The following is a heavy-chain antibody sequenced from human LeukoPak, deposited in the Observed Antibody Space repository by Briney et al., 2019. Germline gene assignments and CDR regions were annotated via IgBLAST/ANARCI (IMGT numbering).Heavy chain of an antibody. CDR2: INPSGGST. D-gene: IGHD6-6*01. Sequence: ASVKVSCKASGYTFTGYYMHWVRQAPGQGLEWMGIINPSGGSTSYAQKFQGRVTMTRDMSTSTVYMELSSLRSEDTAVYYCARVGYSSSSLPDYYYYCMDVWGKGTTVTVSS. CDR3: ARVGYSSSSLPDYYYYCMDV. J-gene: IGHJ6*03. CDR1: GYTFTGYY. V-gene: IGHV1-46*01.